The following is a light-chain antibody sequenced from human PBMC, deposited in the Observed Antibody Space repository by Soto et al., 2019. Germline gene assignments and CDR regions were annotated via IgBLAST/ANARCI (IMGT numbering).Light chain of an antibody. Sequence: EIVLTQSPCTLSLSPVGRATRSCSGSQSVSSSYLAWYQQKPGQAPRLLIYGASTRATGIPDRFSGSGSGTDFTLTISRLEPEDFAVYYCQQYGSSPITFGQGTKVDI. CDR3: QQYGSSPIT. CDR2: GAS. J-gene: IGKJ1*01. CDR1: QSVSSSY. V-gene: IGKV3-20*01.